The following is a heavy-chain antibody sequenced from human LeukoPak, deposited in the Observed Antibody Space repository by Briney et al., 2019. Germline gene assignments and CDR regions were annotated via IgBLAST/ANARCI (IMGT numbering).Heavy chain of an antibody. Sequence: GGSLRLSCAASGFSFSTSGMNWVRQAPGKGLEWLSYISSTSSNIHYADSVKGRFTISRDNAKNSLYLQTNSLRDEDTAVYYCAYYDDHVSRGGYRGQGTLVTVSS. V-gene: IGHV3-48*02. CDR2: ISSTSSNI. D-gene: IGHD4-17*01. CDR1: GFSFSTSG. J-gene: IGHJ4*02. CDR3: AYYDDHVSRGGY.